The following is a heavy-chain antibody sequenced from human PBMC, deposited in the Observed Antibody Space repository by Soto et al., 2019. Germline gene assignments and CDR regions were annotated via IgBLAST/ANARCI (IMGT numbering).Heavy chain of an antibody. D-gene: IGHD5-12*01. CDR3: VSWLSAHFDY. CDR2: IDHTGANT. CDR1: GFTFSNYA. Sequence: GGSLRLSCAASGFTFSNYAMSWVRQAPGTGLEWVSTIDHTGANTHYADSVKGRFTISRDNSRNTLDLQMNSLRAADTALYYCVSWLSAHFDYWGQGTPVTVSS. J-gene: IGHJ4*02. V-gene: IGHV3-23*01.